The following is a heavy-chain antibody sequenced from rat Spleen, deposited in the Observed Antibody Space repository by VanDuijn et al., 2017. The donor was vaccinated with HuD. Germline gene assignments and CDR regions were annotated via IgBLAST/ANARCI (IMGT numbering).Heavy chain of an antibody. D-gene: IGHD1-2*01. V-gene: IGHV5-25*01. J-gene: IGHJ3*01. CDR2: ISTGGGNT. CDR1: GFTFINYY. Sequence: EVQLVESGGGLVQPGRSMKLSCAASGFTFINYYMAWVRQAPTKGLEWVASISTGGGNTYYRDSVKGRFTISRDNAKSTLYLQMDSLRSEDTATYYCARDYSNYIGPLYNWFAYWGQGTLVTVS. CDR3: ARDYSNYIGPLYNWFAY.